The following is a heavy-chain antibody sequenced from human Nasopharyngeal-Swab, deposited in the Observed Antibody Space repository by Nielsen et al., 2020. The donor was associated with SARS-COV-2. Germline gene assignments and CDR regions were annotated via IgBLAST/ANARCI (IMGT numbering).Heavy chain of an antibody. CDR1: GGSISSSNW. V-gene: IGHV4-4*02. J-gene: IGHJ6*03. D-gene: IGHD3-10*01. Sequence: SETLSLTCAVSGGSISSSNWWSWVRQPPGKGLEWIGEIYHSGSTNYNPSLKSRVTISVDKSKNQFSPKLSSVTAADTAVYYCARRRGFDYGSGSYYYYYYYMDVWGKGTTVTVSS. CDR3: ARRRGFDYGSGSYYYYYYYMDV. CDR2: IYHSGST.